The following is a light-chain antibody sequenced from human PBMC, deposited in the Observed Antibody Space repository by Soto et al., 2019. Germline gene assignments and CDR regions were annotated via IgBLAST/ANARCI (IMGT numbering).Light chain of an antibody. Sequence: QSVLTQPPSVSGAPGQRVTISCTGNNSNIGAGYDVHWYQQLPGTAPKLLIFVNNNRPSGVPDRFSASKSGTSASLAITGLQAEDEADYYCQSYDNSLSGWVFGGGTKVTVL. V-gene: IGLV1-40*01. CDR3: QSYDNSLSGWV. J-gene: IGLJ3*02. CDR1: NSNIGAGYD. CDR2: VNN.